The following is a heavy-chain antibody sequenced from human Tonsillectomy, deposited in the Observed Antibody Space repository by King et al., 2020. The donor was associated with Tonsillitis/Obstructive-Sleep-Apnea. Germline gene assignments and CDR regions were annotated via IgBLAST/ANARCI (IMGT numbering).Heavy chain of an antibody. Sequence: QLVPSCSAVTHPGSSVTFSCTASVSTFTCYYLHCVRPAPGQVLEWLGWINPNSGGTNYAQKFQGRVTMTRDTSIRTASMELSRLRSADTAVDYCARGGGRGGADDWGQGTRGT. V-gene: IGHV1-2*02. CDR1: VSTFTCYY. CDR3: ARGGGRGGADD. D-gene: IGHD3-16*01. J-gene: IGHJ4*02. CDR2: INPNSGGT.